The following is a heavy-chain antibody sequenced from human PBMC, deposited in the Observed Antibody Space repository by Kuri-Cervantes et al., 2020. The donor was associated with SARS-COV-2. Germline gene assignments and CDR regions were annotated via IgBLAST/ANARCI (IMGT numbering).Heavy chain of an antibody. CDR2: IYSGGST. CDR3: AREGNYGYYYYGMDV. D-gene: IGHD4-11*01. V-gene: IGHV3-53*01. J-gene: IGHJ6*02. Sequence: GESLKISCAASGFTVSSNYMSWVRQAPGKGLEWVSVIYSGGSTYYADSVKGRFTISGDNSKNTLYLQMNSLRAEDTAVYYCAREGNYGYYYYGMDVWGQGTTVTVSS. CDR1: GFTVSSNY.